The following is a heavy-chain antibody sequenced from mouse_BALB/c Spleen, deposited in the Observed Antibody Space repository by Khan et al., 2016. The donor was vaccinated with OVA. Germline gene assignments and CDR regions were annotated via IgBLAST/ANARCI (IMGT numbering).Heavy chain of an antibody. J-gene: IGHJ3*01. CDR1: GYTFTDFT. Sequence: QVQLKQSGAELVRPGVSVKISCKGSGYTFTDFTMHWVKQSHAKSLEWIGVISTYYGDVTYNQKFKGKATMTVDKSSSTAYMELARLTSEDSAIYYCTRGEGGNRFAYWGQGTLVTVSA. CDR2: ISTYYGDV. V-gene: IGHV1S137*01. CDR3: TRGEGGNRFAY.